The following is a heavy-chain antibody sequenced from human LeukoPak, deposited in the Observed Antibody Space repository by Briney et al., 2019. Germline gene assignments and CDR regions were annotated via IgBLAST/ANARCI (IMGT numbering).Heavy chain of an antibody. CDR2: IYTSGST. V-gene: IGHV4-61*02. D-gene: IGHD3-9*01. CDR1: GGSISSGSYY. J-gene: IGHJ4*02. CDR3: VGTYDILTGYIPYFDY. Sequence: PSETLSLTCTVSGGSISSGSYYWSWIRQPAGKGLEWIGRIYTSGSTNYNPSLKSRVTISVDTSKNQFSLKLSSVTAADTAVYYCVGTYDILTGYIPYFDYWGQGTLVTVSS.